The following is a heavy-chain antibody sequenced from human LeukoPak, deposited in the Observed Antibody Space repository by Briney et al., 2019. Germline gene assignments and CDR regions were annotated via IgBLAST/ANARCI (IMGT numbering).Heavy chain of an antibody. CDR3: ARQYWDDSKLDY. J-gene: IGHJ4*02. Sequence: SETLSLTCAVSGYSISSGYYWDWIRQPPGKGLGWFENIYHSGSTYYNPSLKSRLNISVDTSNNHFSLKLSSVTAADMAVYYCARQYWDDSKLDYWGQGTMVTVSS. CDR1: GYSISSGYY. CDR2: IYHSGST. D-gene: IGHD3-22*01. V-gene: IGHV4-38-2*01.